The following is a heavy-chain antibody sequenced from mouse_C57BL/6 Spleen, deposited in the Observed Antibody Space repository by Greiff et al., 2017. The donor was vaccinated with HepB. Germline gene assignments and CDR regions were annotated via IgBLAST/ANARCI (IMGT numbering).Heavy chain of an antibody. CDR3: ARYGKGDYFDY. V-gene: IGHV1-4*01. CDR1: GYTFTSYT. J-gene: IGHJ2*01. D-gene: IGHD1-1*01. CDR2: INPSSGYT. Sequence: VQLQQSGADLARPGASVKMSCKASGYTFTSYTMHWVKQRPGPGLEWIGYINPSSGYTKYNQKFKDKATLTADKSSSTAYMQLSSLTSEDSAVYYCARYGKGDYFDYWGQGTTLTVSS.